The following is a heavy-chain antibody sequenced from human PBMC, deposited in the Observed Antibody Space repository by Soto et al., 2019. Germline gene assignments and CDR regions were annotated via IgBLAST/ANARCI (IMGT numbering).Heavy chain of an antibody. CDR2: ISGNNGAT. CDR1: GYTFAHYG. J-gene: IGHJ4*02. Sequence: ASVKVSCKASGYTFAHYGISWVRQAPGQGLEWMGWISGNNGATNYAPKMQGRVTITADESTSTAYMELSSLRSEDTAVYYCARGSKWELSDYWGQGTLVTVSS. V-gene: IGHV1-18*04. D-gene: IGHD1-26*01. CDR3: ARGSKWELSDY.